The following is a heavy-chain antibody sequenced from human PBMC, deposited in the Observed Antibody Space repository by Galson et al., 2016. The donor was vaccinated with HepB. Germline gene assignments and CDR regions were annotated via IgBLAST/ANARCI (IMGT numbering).Heavy chain of an antibody. D-gene: IGHD6-19*01. V-gene: IGHV3-30-3*01. CDR1: GFTFSGYS. Sequence: SLRLSCATSGFTFSGYSMQWVRHVPGRRLEWLSLLSKDGNAKYYAHSVQGRFTISRDNSKDTLYLYMSGLRPEDTAVYYCARGDYSSGEPGYWGQGTLVTVSS. CDR3: ARGDYSSGEPGY. J-gene: IGHJ4*02. CDR2: LSKDGNAK.